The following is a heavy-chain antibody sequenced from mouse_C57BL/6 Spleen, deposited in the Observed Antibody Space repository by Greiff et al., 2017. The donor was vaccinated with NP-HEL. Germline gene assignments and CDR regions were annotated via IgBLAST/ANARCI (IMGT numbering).Heavy chain of an antibody. CDR1: GYTFTSYW. V-gene: IGHV1-69*01. Sequence: VQLQQPGAEPVMPGASVKLSCKASGYTFTSYWMHWVKQRPGQGLEWIGEIDPSDSYTNYNQKFKGKSTLTVDKSSSTAYMQLSSLTSEDSAVYYCARSDTSYAMDYWGQGTSVTVSS. CDR3: ARSDTSYAMDY. CDR2: IDPSDSYT. D-gene: IGHD5-1-1*01. J-gene: IGHJ4*01.